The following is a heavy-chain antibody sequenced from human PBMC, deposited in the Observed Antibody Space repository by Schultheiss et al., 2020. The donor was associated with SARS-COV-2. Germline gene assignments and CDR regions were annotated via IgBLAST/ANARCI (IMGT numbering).Heavy chain of an antibody. D-gene: IGHD2-2*01. Sequence: GGSLRLSCAASGFTFSSYAMHWVRQAPGKGLEWVAVISYDGSNKYYADSVKGRFTISRDNAKNSLYLQMNSLRAEDTAVYYCARDRDYCSSVRCYNTFGYWGQGNLVTVSS. CDR2: ISYDGSNK. J-gene: IGHJ4*02. CDR1: GFTFSSYA. CDR3: ARDRDYCSSVRCYNTFGY. V-gene: IGHV3-30*04.